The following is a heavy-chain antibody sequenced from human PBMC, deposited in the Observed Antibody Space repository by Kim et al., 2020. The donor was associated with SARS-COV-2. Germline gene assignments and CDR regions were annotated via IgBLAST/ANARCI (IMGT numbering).Heavy chain of an antibody. CDR2: INPSGGST. J-gene: IGHJ4*02. V-gene: IGHV1-46*01. Sequence: ASVNVSCKASGYTFTNYYMHWARQAPGQGLEWMGMINPSGGSTTYAQKFQGRVTMTRDTSTSTVYMELRSLASEDTAVYLCASARGSRAAGTPDWDYWGQGTQVTVSS. CDR3: ASARGSRAAGTPDWDY. D-gene: IGHD6-13*01. CDR1: GYTFTNYY.